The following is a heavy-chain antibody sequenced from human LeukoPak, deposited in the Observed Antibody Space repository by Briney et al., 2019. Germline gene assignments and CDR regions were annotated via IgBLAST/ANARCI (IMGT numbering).Heavy chain of an antibody. CDR1: GYTLTELS. D-gene: IGHD6-25*01. V-gene: IGHV1-24*01. J-gene: IGHJ4*02. Sequence: GSSVKVSCKVSGYTLTELSMHWVRQAPGKGLEWMGGFDPEDGETIYAQKFQGRVTMTEDTSTDTAYMELSSLRSEDTAVYYCATRRLPTRKKPFDYWGQGTLVTVSS. CDR2: FDPEDGET. CDR3: ATRRLPTRKKPFDY.